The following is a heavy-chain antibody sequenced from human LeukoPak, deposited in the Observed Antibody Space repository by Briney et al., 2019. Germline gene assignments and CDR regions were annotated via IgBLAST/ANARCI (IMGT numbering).Heavy chain of an antibody. V-gene: IGHV4-59*01. CDR3: ARDQEYSGSSYRYFDY. CDR1: GGAPSSYY. J-gene: IGHJ4*02. D-gene: IGHD1-26*01. CDR2: IYSRGLTRGST. Sequence: PSETLSLTRTVSGGAPSSYYRSWIWQPPGKGLEWIGYIYSRGLTRGSTNYNPSLKSRVTISVDTSKNQFSLKLSSVTAADTAVYYCARDQEYSGSSYRYFDYWGQASLVTVSS.